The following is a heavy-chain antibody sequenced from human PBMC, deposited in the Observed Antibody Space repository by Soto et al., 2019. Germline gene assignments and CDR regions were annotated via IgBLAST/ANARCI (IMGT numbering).Heavy chain of an antibody. V-gene: IGHV3-23*01. D-gene: IGHD4-17*01. J-gene: IGHJ4*02. CDR3: AKDDYGDYGCFDY. CDR2: ISGSGGST. CDR1: GFTFSSYA. Sequence: GSLRLCCAASGFTFSSYAMSWVCQAPGKGLEWVSGISGSGGSTYYADSVKGRFTISRDNSKNTLYLQMNSLRAEDTAVYYCAKDDYGDYGCFDYWGQGTLVTVSS.